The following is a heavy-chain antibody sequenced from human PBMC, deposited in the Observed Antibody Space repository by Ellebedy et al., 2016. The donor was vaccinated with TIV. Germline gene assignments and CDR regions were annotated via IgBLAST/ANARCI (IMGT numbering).Heavy chain of an antibody. CDR1: GYTFTSYG. D-gene: IGHD1-26*01. J-gene: IGHJ3*02. V-gene: IGHV1-18*04. CDR2: ISAYNGNT. Sequence: ASVKVSCKASGYTFTSYGISWVRQAPGQGLEWMGWISAYNGNTNYAQKLQGRVTMTTDTSTSTAYMELRSLRSDDTAVYYCARGLTATAGRVAPVGAFDMWGQGTMVTVSS. CDR3: ARGLTATAGRVAPVGAFDM.